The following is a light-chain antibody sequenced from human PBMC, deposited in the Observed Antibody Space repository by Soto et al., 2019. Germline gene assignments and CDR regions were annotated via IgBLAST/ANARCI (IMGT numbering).Light chain of an antibody. J-gene: IGKJ1*01. V-gene: IGKV3-20*01. CDR3: QQYGNSPIT. Sequence: EIFLTQSPGTLSLSRGEIATLSWGASQSVSSSYLGWYQQKPGQAPRLLIYGTSSRATGIPDRFSGSGSGTDFTLTISRLEPEDFAVYYCQQYGNSPITFGQGTKVDIK. CDR1: QSVSSSY. CDR2: GTS.